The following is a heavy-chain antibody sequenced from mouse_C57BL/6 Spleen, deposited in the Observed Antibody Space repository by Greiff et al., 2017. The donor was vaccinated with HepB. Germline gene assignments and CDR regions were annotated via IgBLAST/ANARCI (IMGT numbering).Heavy chain of an antibody. Sequence: DVHLVESEGGLVQPGSSMKLSCTASGFTFSDYYMAWVRQVPEKGLEWVANINYDGSSTYYLDSLKSRFIISRDNEKNILYLQMSSLKSEDTATYYCARAGLLNYYAMDYWGQGTSVTVSS. V-gene: IGHV5-16*01. D-gene: IGHD2-3*01. CDR3: ARAGLLNYYAMDY. CDR1: GFTFSDYY. J-gene: IGHJ4*01. CDR2: INYDGSST.